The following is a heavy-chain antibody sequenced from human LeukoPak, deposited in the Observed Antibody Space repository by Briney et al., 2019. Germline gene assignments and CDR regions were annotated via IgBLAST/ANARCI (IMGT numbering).Heavy chain of an antibody. CDR2: IYSDGRT. Sequence: GGSLRLSCAVSGFTVSNSFMNWVRQAPGKGLEWVSIIYSDGRTYYADSVKGRSTISRDNSKNTVHLQMSSLRAEDTAVYYCARDRSGDLTFDYWGQGILVTVSS. CDR1: GFTVSNSF. V-gene: IGHV3-53*01. D-gene: IGHD1-26*01. J-gene: IGHJ4*02. CDR3: ARDRSGDLTFDY.